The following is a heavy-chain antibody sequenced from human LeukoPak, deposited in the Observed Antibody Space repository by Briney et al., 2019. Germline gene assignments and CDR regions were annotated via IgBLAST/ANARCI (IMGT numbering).Heavy chain of an antibody. CDR2: IYSNGTT. V-gene: IGHV4-61*02. CDR1: RGSISSGSYY. D-gene: IGHD3-10*01. J-gene: IGHJ6*02. Sequence: SETLSLTCTVSRGSISSGSYYWSWIRQPAGKGLEWIGRIYSNGTTNYNPSLKSRVTISVDTSKNHFSLKLSSVTGADTAVCYCARGRGRDVSFYYGMDVWGQGTTVTVSS. CDR3: ARGRGRDVSFYYGMDV.